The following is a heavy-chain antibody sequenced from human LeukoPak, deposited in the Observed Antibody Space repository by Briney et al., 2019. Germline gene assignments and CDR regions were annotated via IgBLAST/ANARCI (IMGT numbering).Heavy chain of an antibody. J-gene: IGHJ5*02. D-gene: IGHD2-15*01. CDR3: ARRVVAATHGVNGFDP. Sequence: GCSVKVSCKASGGTFSSYAISWVRQAPGQGLEWMGGIIPIFGTANYAQKFQGRVTTTADESTSTAYMELSSLRSEDTAVYYCARRVVAATHGVNGFDPWGQGTLVTVSS. CDR2: IIPIFGTA. V-gene: IGHV1-69*01. CDR1: GGTFSSYA.